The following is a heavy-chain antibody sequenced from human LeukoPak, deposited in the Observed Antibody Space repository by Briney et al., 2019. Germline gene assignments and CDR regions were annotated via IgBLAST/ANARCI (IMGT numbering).Heavy chain of an antibody. CDR3: ARGGNYRSFDS. V-gene: IGHV3-66*01. CDR1: GFTFRRLA. D-gene: IGHD1-7*01. Sequence: PGGSLRLSCAASGFTFRRLAMTWVRQAPGKGLEWVSVIYSGGSTYHADSMKGRFSISRDNFKNTVSLQMNSLRAEDTAVYYCARGGNYRSFDSWGQGTLVTVSS. CDR2: IYSGGST. J-gene: IGHJ4*02.